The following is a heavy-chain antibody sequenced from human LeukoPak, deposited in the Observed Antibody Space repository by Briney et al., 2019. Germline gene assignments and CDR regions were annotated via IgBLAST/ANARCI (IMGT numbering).Heavy chain of an antibody. J-gene: IGHJ4*02. V-gene: IGHV3-11*04. CDR3: ARDIYDFWSGYPLDY. CDR1: GFTFSDYY. D-gene: IGHD3-3*01. Sequence: GGSLRLSCAASGFTFSDYYMSWLRQAPGKGLEWVSYIGSSGRTIYYADSVKGRFAISRDNAKNSLYLQMNSLRAEDTAVYYCARDIYDFWSGYPLDYWGQGTLVTVSS. CDR2: IGSSGRTI.